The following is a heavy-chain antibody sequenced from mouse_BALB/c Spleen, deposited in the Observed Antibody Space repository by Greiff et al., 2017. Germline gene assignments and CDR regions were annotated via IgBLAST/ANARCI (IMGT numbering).Heavy chain of an antibody. CDR1: GFTFNTNA. Sequence: EADGGLVQPKGSLKLSCAASGFTFNTNAMNWVRQAPGKGLEWVARIRSKSNNYATYYADSVKDRFTISRDDSQSMLYLQMNNLKTEDTAMYYCVREARDYAMDYWGQGTSVTVSS. J-gene: IGHJ4*01. V-gene: IGHV10S3*01. CDR3: VREARDYAMDY. CDR2: IRSKSNNYAT.